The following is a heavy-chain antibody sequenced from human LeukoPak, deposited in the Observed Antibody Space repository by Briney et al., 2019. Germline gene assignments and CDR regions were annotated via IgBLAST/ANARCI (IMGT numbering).Heavy chain of an antibody. CDR1: GGSISSNGYF. D-gene: IGHD2-8*01. Sequence: SGTLSLTCTVSGGSISSNGYFWGWIRQPPGKGLEWIGNVYYSGSTYYNPSLKSRVTISVDTSKNQFSLKLSSVTAADTAVYYCARAVYLAFDYWGQGTLVTVSS. J-gene: IGHJ4*02. CDR2: VYYSGST. V-gene: IGHV4-39*01. CDR3: ARAVYLAFDY.